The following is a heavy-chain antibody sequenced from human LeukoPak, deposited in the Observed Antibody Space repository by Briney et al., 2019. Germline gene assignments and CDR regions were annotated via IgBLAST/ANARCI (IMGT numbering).Heavy chain of an antibody. D-gene: IGHD3-22*01. CDR2: INHSGST. CDR3: ARDDDRSGYEYFDY. CDR1: GGSFSGYY. V-gene: IGHV4-34*01. J-gene: IGHJ4*02. Sequence: SETLSLTCAVYGGSFSGYYWSWIRQPPGKGLEWIGEINHSGSTNYNPSLKSRVTISVDTSKNQFSLKLSSVTAADTAVYYCARDDDRSGYEYFDYWGQGTLVTVSS.